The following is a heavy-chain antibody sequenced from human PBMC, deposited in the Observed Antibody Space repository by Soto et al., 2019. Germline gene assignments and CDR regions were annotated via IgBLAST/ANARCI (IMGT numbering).Heavy chain of an antibody. CDR1: GYTLTDNS. Sequence: QVPLVQSGAEVKRPGASVKVSCKASGYTLTDNSMHWVREAPGQGLEWMGWINPNGGTNYAQKFQGMVTMTRDTSISTAYMELSSLRSDDTAVDYCAMSLTTLTTLLDYWGQGTLVTVSS. D-gene: IGHD4-17*01. J-gene: IGHJ4*02. V-gene: IGHV1-2*02. CDR3: AMSLTTLTTLLDY. CDR2: INPNGGT.